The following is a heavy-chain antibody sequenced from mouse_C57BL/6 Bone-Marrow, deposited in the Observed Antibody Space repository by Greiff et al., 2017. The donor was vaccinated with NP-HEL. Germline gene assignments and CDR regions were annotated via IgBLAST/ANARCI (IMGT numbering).Heavy chain of an antibody. CDR1: GYTFTSYW. CDR2: IDPSDSYT. J-gene: IGHJ3*01. D-gene: IGHD3-2*01. V-gene: IGHV1-50*01. CDR3: ARDSSGWFAY. Sequence: VKLQQPGAELVKPGASVKLSCKASGYTFTSYWMQWVKQRPGQGLEWIGEIDPSDSYTNYNQKFKGKATLTVDTSSSTAYMQLSSLTSEDSAVYYCARDSSGWFAYWGQGTLVTVSA.